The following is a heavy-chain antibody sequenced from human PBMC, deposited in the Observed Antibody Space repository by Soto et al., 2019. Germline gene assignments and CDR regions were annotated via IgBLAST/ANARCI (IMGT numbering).Heavy chain of an antibody. CDR3: ARDAEYDYVWGSYRSILYNWFDP. V-gene: IGHV3-48*02. CDR1: GVTFSSYS. J-gene: IGHJ5*02. CDR2: ISSSSSTI. D-gene: IGHD3-16*02. Sequence: GGSLRLSCAASGVTFSSYSMNWVRQAPGKGLEWVSYISSSSSTIYYADSVKGRFTISRDNAKNSLYLQMNSLRDEDTAVYYCARDAEYDYVWGSYRSILYNWFDPWGQGTLVTVSS.